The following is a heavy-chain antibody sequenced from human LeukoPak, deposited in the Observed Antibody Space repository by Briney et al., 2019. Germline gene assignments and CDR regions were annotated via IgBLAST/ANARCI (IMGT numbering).Heavy chain of an antibody. CDR2: ISTTSDYI. CDR3: ARRAGAYSHPYDY. CDR1: GFTFSSYG. J-gene: IGHJ4*02. D-gene: IGHD4/OR15-4a*01. Sequence: PGGSLRLSCAASGFTFSSYGIHWVRQAPGKGLEWVSSISTTSDYIYYADSLKGRFTISRDNSKNTLYLQMNSLRAEDTAVYYCARRAGAYSHPYDYWGQGTLVTVSS. V-gene: IGHV3-21*04.